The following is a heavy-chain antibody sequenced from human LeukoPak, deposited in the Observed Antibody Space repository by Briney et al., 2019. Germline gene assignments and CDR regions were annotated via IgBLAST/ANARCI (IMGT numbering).Heavy chain of an antibody. Sequence: GESLKISCKGSGYSFSSYWIGWVRQMPGKGLEWMGIIYPGDSDTRYSPSFQGQVTISADKSISTAYLHWSSLKASDTAMYYCARRGRGVGATLDWFDPWGQGTLVTVSS. CDR2: IYPGDSDT. J-gene: IGHJ5*02. CDR1: GYSFSSYW. D-gene: IGHD1-26*01. V-gene: IGHV5-51*01. CDR3: ARRGRGVGATLDWFDP.